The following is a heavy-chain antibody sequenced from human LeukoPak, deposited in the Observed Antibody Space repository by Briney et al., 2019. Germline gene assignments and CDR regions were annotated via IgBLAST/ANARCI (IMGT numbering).Heavy chain of an antibody. Sequence: PGGSLRLSCAASGFTFSSYAMHWVRQAPGKGLEWVAVISYDGSNKYYADSVKGRFTISRDNSKNTLYLQMNSLRAEDTAVYHCARDIGRYFDWSFDYWGQGTLVTVSS. D-gene: IGHD3-9*01. J-gene: IGHJ4*02. V-gene: IGHV3-30*04. CDR1: GFTFSSYA. CDR2: ISYDGSNK. CDR3: ARDIGRYFDWSFDY.